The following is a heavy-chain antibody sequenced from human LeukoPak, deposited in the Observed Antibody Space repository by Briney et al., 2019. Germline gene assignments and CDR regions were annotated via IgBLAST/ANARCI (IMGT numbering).Heavy chain of an antibody. CDR1: GGSMSSNY. Sequence: SETLSLTCTVSGGSMSSNYWSWIRQPAGEGLEWIGRMHTSGNTNYNPSLKSRVTMSLDTSKNQVPLKLSSVTAADTAVYYCARFHVHGYNSGLDLWGRGTLVTVSS. J-gene: IGHJ2*01. V-gene: IGHV4-4*07. CDR2: MHTSGNT. D-gene: IGHD5-18*01. CDR3: ARFHVHGYNSGLDL.